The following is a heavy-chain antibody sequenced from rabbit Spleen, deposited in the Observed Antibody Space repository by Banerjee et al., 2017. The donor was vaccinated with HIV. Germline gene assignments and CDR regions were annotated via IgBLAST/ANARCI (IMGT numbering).Heavy chain of an antibody. J-gene: IGHJ6*01. V-gene: IGHV1S40*01. CDR1: GFSFSSSDY. CDR3: ARDTGSSFSSYGMDL. Sequence: QSLEESGGDLVKPGASLTLTCTASGFSFSSSDYMCWVRQAPGKGLEWIACIDTGDGVTTYASWAKGRFTISKTSSSTVTLQMTSLTVADTATYFCARDTGSSFSSYGMDLWGQGTLVTVS. CDR2: IDTGDGVT. D-gene: IGHD8-1*01.